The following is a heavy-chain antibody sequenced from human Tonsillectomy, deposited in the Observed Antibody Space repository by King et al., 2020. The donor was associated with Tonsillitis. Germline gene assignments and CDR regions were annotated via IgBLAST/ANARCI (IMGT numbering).Heavy chain of an antibody. D-gene: IGHD3-10*01. J-gene: IGHJ4*02. Sequence: VQLVESGGDLVQPGRSLRLSCSGSGFSFGDYAMSWFRRTPGKGLEWVGFIRSKSYGGTPTYAASVEGRFTISRDDSKSIAYLQMNSLKMEDTAVYFCAKSRISGAYYGFDYWGQGTLVTVSS. CDR3: AKSRISGAYYGFDY. V-gene: IGHV3-49*03. CDR2: IRSKSYGGTP. CDR1: GFSFGDYA.